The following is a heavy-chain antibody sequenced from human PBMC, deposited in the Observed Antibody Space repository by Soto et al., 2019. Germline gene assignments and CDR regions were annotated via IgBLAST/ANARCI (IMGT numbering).Heavy chain of an antibody. V-gene: IGHV4-59*01. J-gene: IGHJ4*02. D-gene: IGHD3-22*01. CDR1: GGSISSYY. Sequence: SDTLSLTCTVSGGSISSYYWSWIRQPPGKGLEWIGYIYYSGSTNYNPSLKSRVTISVDTSKNQFSLKLSSVTAADTAVYYCARSPDSSGYYPFDYWGQGTLVTVSS. CDR2: IYYSGST. CDR3: ARSPDSSGYYPFDY.